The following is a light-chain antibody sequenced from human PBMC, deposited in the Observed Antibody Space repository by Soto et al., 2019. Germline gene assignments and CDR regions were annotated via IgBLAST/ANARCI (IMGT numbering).Light chain of an antibody. V-gene: IGKV4-1*01. CDR3: QQYYSGPFT. CDR2: WAS. CDR1: QSVLFSSNNKNY. Sequence: DIVMTQSPDSLAVSLGERATINCKSSQSVLFSSNNKNYLAWYQQKPGQPPKLLTHWASTRESGVPDRFSGSGSGTDFTRTISSLQAEDVAVYYCQQYYSGPFTFGPGTKVEIK. J-gene: IGKJ3*01.